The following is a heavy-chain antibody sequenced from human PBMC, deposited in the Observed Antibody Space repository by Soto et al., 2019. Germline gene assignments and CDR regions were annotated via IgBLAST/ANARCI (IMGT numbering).Heavy chain of an antibody. V-gene: IGHV3-15*01. D-gene: IGHD3-3*01. CDR1: GFTFSNAW. J-gene: IGHJ6*02. CDR2: IKSKTDGGTT. CDR3: TTASCDYDFWSGYYPNHDSYGLDV. Sequence: GGSLRLSCAASGFTFSNAWMSWVRQAPGKGLEWVGRIKSKTDGGTTDYAAPVKGRFTISRDDSKNTLYLQMNSLKTEDTAVYYCTTASCDYDFWSGYYPNHDSYGLDVWGQGTTVTVSS.